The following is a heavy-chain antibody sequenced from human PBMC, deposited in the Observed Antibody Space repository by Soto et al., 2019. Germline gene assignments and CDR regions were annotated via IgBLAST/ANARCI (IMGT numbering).Heavy chain of an antibody. CDR1: GDSIRPYY. CDR3: ARVTYDSFTAYLYYFDY. D-gene: IGHD3-9*01. J-gene: IGHJ4*02. Sequence: SETLSLTCTVSGDSIRPYYWTWIRQPPGKGLEWIGYVYYSGSVNYKSSLKSRVTMSVDTSKNQFSLRLNSVTAADTAVYYCARVTYDSFTAYLYYFDYWGQGTLVTVSS. V-gene: IGHV4-59*01. CDR2: VYYSGSV.